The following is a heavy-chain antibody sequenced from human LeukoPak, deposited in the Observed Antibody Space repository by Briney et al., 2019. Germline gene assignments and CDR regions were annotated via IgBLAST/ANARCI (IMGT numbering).Heavy chain of an antibody. CDR1: GGSISSYY. Sequence: SETLSLTCTVSGGSISSYYWSWIRQPPGKGLEWIGYIYYSGSTNYNPSLKSRVTISVDTSKNQFSLKLSSVTTADTAVYYCARGGSGYDYPFDCWGQGTLVTVSS. CDR3: ARGGSGYDYPFDC. CDR2: IYYSGST. J-gene: IGHJ4*02. D-gene: IGHD5-12*01. V-gene: IGHV4-59*01.